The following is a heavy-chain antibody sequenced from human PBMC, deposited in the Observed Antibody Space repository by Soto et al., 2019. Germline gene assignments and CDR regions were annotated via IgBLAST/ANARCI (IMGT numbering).Heavy chain of an antibody. D-gene: IGHD6-13*01. CDR1: GGSISNHY. V-gene: IGHV4-59*08. Sequence: SETLSLTCTVSGGSISNHYWSWIRQPPGKGLEWIGYIYYSGSTRYNPSLKSRVTISVDTSKNQFSLKLSSVTAADTAVYYCARHGPIAAAGTVFDYWGQGTLVTVS. J-gene: IGHJ4*02. CDR3: ARHGPIAAAGTVFDY. CDR2: IYYSGST.